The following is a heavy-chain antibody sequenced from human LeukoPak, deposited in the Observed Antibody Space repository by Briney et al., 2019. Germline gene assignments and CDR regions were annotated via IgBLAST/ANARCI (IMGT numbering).Heavy chain of an antibody. D-gene: IGHD3-22*01. V-gene: IGHV4-59*01. Sequence: SETLTLTCTVSGGSMNSYYWSWIRQPPGKGLEWIGHIFHSGNTNDNPSLKSRVTISVDPSKNQFSLRLRSVTAADTAVYYCARTYYDSWGYYEVTYWGQGTLVTVSS. CDR1: GGSMNSYY. CDR3: ARTYYDSWGYYEVTY. CDR2: IFHSGNT. J-gene: IGHJ4*02.